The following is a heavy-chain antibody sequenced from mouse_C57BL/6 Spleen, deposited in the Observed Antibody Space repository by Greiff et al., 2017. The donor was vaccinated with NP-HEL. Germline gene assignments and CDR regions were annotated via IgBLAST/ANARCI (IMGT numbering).Heavy chain of an antibody. V-gene: IGHV1-26*01. CDR2: INPNNGGT. D-gene: IGHD1-1*01. CDR1: GYTFTDYY. J-gene: IGHJ1*03. CDR3: AKGRAHYGSSYEWYFDV. Sequence: VQLQQSGPELVKPGASVKISCKASGYTFTDYYMNWVKQSHGKSLEWIGDINPNNGGTSYNQKFKGKATLTVDKSSSTAYMELRSLTSEDAAVYYCAKGRAHYGSSYEWYFDVWGTGTTVTVSS.